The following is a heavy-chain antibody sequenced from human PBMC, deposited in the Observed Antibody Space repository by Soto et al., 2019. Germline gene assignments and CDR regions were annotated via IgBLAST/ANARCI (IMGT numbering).Heavy chain of an antibody. Sequence: GESLKISCKGSGYTFTNYWIGWVRQMPGKGLEWMGIIYPGDSDTKYNPSFQGQVTISADKSITTTYLRWTSLKASNTAIYYCAASIFYYGMDVWGQGTTVTVSS. CDR1: GYTFTNYW. J-gene: IGHJ6*02. CDR3: AASIFYYGMDV. CDR2: IYPGDSDT. V-gene: IGHV5-51*01.